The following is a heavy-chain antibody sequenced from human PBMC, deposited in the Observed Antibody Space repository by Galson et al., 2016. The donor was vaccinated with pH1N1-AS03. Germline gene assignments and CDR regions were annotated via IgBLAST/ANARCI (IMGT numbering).Heavy chain of an antibody. D-gene: IGHD2-21*02. J-gene: IGHJ3*02. CDR1: GFRLTSIA. Sequence: SLRLSCAASGFRLTSIAMSWVRQAPGKGLEWVSGVVTNGDTYFADSVKGRFTISRDNVKNALYLQMHSLRAEDTAVYYCARHVTGHGGFDIWGQGTMVTVSS. CDR3: ARHVTGHGGFDI. CDR2: VVTNGDT. V-gene: IGHV3-53*01.